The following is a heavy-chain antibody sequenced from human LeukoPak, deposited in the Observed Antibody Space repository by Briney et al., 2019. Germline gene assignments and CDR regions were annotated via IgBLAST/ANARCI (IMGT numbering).Heavy chain of an antibody. CDR3: AELGITMIGGV. J-gene: IGHJ6*04. Sequence: GGSLRLSCAASRFTFDDYGMSWVRQAPGKGLEWVSYISSSGSTIYYADSVKGRFTISRDNAKNSLYLQMNSLRAEDTAVYYCAELGITMIGGVWGKGTTVTISS. CDR1: RFTFDDYG. CDR2: ISSSGSTI. V-gene: IGHV3-48*03. D-gene: IGHD3-10*02.